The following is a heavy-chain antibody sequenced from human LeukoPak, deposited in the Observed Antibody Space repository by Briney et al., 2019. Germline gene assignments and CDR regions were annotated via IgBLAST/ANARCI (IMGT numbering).Heavy chain of an antibody. CDR1: GFTFSDSY. CDR2: ISSTSSHT. V-gene: IGHV3-11*03. CDR3: ASFLYCSSTSCYGDY. J-gene: IGHJ4*02. D-gene: IGHD2-2*01. Sequence: GGSLRLSCAASGFTFSDSYMSWIRQAAGKGLEWVSYISSTSSHTNYADSVKGRFTISRDNAKKSLYLQMNSLRAEDTAVYYCASFLYCSSTSCYGDYWGQGTLVTVSS.